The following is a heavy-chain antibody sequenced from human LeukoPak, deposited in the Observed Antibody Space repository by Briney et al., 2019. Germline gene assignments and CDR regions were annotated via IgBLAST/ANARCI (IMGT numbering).Heavy chain of an antibody. J-gene: IGHJ4*02. Sequence: QSGGSLRLSCAASGFTFSRYWMSWVRQAPGKGLEWVANIKQDGSEKYYVDSVKGRFTISRDNAKNSLYLQMNSLRAEDTAVYYCAREYRQWPVPFRLDYWGQGTLVTVSS. CDR3: AREYRQWPVPFRLDY. V-gene: IGHV3-7*01. D-gene: IGHD6-19*01. CDR1: GFTFSRYW. CDR2: IKQDGSEK.